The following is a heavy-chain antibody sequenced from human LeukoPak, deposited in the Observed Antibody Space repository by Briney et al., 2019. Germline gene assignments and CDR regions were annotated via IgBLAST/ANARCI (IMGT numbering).Heavy chain of an antibody. CDR2: INHSGST. J-gene: IGHJ4*02. D-gene: IGHD2-15*01. CDR1: GGSFSGYY. CDR3: ARVLPVVVVAATNRGTYFDY. Sequence: SETLSLTCAVYGGSFSGYYWSWIRQPPGKGLEWIGEINHSGSTNYNPSLKSRVTISVDTSKNQFSLKLSSVTAADTAVYYCARVLPVVVVAATNRGTYFDYWGQGTLVTVSS. V-gene: IGHV4-34*01.